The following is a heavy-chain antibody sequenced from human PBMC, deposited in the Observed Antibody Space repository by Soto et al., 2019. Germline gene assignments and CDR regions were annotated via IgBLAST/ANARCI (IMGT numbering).Heavy chain of an antibody. CDR2: ITSGSTI. J-gene: IGHJ6*02. CDR1: GFTFSDYY. D-gene: IGHD6-19*01. CDR3: ARAPYSSGGYDYYYGMDV. Sequence: QVQLVESGGGLVKHGGSLRLSCAASGFTFSDYYMSWIRQAPGKGLEWVSYITSGSTIYYAYSVKGRFTISRDNAKKSLLLQMNSLGAEDTAVYYCARAPYSSGGYDYYYGMDVWGQGTTVTVSS. V-gene: IGHV3-11*01.